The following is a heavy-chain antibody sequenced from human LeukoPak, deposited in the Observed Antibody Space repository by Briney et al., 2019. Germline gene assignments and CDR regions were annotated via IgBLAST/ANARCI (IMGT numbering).Heavy chain of an antibody. CDR1: GYTFTSYY. V-gene: IGHV1-46*01. Sequence: GASVKVSCKAFGYTFTSYYMHCVRQAPGQGLEWMGIINPSGGSTSYAQKFQGRVTMTRDMSTSTVYMGLSSLRSEDTAVYYCARDEREEEYFQHWGQGTLVTVSS. J-gene: IGHJ1*01. CDR2: INPSGGST. D-gene: IGHD1-26*01. CDR3: ARDEREEEYFQH.